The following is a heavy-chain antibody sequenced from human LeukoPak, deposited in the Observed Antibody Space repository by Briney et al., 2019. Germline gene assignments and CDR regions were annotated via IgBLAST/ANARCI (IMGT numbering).Heavy chain of an antibody. CDR1: GDSVSSNCAA. D-gene: IGHD3-9*01. CDR3: ARGYFDWFHSSKYYFDY. Sequence: SQTLSLTCAISGDSVSSNCAAWNWIRQSPSRGLEWLGRTYYRSKWYNDYAVSVKSRITINPDTSKNQFSLQLNSVTPEDTAVYYCARGYFDWFHSSKYYFDYWGQGTLVTVSS. V-gene: IGHV6-1*01. J-gene: IGHJ4*02. CDR2: TYYRSKWYN.